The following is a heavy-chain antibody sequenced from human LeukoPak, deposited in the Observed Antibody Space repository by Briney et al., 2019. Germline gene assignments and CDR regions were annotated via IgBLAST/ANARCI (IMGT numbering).Heavy chain of an antibody. V-gene: IGHV4-34*01. Sequence: PSETLSLTCVVYGGPFSGYYWSWIRPSPGKGLEWIGEINQSGNTNYNPSIKSRVTISIDTSKNQFSLKVTSVTAGDTAVYYCARARGWTSGDDYYYGMDVSGQGTTGTVSS. CDR1: GGPFSGYY. CDR2: INQSGNT. CDR3: ARARGWTSGDDYYYGMDV. J-gene: IGHJ6*02. D-gene: IGHD4-17*01.